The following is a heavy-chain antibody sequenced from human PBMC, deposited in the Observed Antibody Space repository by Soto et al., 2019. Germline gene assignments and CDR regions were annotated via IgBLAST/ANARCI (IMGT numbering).Heavy chain of an antibody. CDR1: GGSFSGYY. V-gene: IGHV4-34*01. D-gene: IGHD2-15*01. Sequence: SETLSLTCAVYGGSFSGYYWSWIRQPPGKGLEWIGEINHSGGTNYNPSLKSRVTISVDTSKNQFSLKLSSVTAADTAVYYCARVLGYCSGGSCYSLAPYYYYYMDVWGKGTTVTVSS. CDR2: INHSGGT. J-gene: IGHJ6*03. CDR3: ARVLGYCSGGSCYSLAPYYYYYMDV.